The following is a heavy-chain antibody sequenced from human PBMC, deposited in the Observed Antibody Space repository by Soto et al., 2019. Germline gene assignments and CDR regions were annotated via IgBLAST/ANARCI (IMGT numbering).Heavy chain of an antibody. Sequence: QVKLQESGPGLVKPSGTLSLTCAVSGGSINSNRWWTWVRQAPGKGLEWIGEIHDGGTTNYNLSLKSRVTLSLDESKNQFSLDMKSVSAADTAVYYCAGQWAAGYGAFDPWGQGILVTVSS. V-gene: IGHV4-4*02. CDR2: IHDGGTT. J-gene: IGHJ5*02. D-gene: IGHD3-9*01. CDR3: AGQWAAGYGAFDP. CDR1: GGSINSNRW.